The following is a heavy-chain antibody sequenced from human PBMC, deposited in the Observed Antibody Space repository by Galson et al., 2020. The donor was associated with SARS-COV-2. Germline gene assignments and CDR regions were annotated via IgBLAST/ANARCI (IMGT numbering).Heavy chain of an antibody. V-gene: IGHV4-39*07. CDR3: ARLTDYYDSSCLHYYYYYYMDG. CDR1: GGSISSSSYY. J-gene: IGHJ6*03. D-gene: IGHD3-22*01. Sequence: SETLSLTCTVSGGSISSSSYYWGWIRQPPGKGLEWIGSIYYSGSTYYNPSLKSRVTISVDTSKNQFSLKLSSVTAADAAVYYCARLTDYYDSSCLHYYYYYYMDGWSKGATVTVSS. CDR2: IYYSGST.